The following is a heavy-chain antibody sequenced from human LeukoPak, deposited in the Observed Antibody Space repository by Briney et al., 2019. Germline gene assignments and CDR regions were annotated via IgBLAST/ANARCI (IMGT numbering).Heavy chain of an antibody. CDR1: GFTLSSYG. Sequence: GGPLRLSCAASGFTLSSYGMHWVRQAPGKGLEWVAVTSCDGYNKFCADSAKGRCTIYREIYKNTLSLQKNSLRPEDTAVYYCAKGRKEWVKGCFDPGGQGTLVIVSS. CDR2: TSCDGYNK. CDR3: AKGRKEWVKGCFDP. J-gene: IGHJ5*02. V-gene: IGHV3-30*18. D-gene: IGHD3-3*01.